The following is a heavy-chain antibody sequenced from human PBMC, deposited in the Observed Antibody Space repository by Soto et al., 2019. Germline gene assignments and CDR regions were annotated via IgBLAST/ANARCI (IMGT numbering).Heavy chain of an antibody. CDR1: GFTFSTYG. J-gene: IGHJ6*02. CDR3: AKDRGLADPHYYGLDV. Sequence: QVQLVESGGGVVQPGRSLRLSCVASGFTFSTYGMHWVRQAPCKGLEWVAVTSYDGSKKYYVDSVKGRFTISRDNSKNTLYLQMNSLRLEDTAMYYGAKDRGLADPHYYGLDVWGQGTTVIVSS. CDR2: TSYDGSKK. V-gene: IGHV3-30*18. D-gene: IGHD3-10*01.